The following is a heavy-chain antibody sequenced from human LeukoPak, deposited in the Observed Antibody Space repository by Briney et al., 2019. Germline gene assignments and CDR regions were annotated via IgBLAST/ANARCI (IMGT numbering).Heavy chain of an antibody. Sequence: SETLSLTCAVYGGSFSGYYWSWIRQPPGRGLEWIGEINHSGSTNYNPSLKSRVTILVDTSKNQFSLKLSSVTAADTAVYYCARVTELLYVDYWGQGTLVTVSS. CDR1: GGSFSGYY. CDR3: ARVTELLYVDY. D-gene: IGHD2-2*02. J-gene: IGHJ4*02. CDR2: INHSGST. V-gene: IGHV4-34*01.